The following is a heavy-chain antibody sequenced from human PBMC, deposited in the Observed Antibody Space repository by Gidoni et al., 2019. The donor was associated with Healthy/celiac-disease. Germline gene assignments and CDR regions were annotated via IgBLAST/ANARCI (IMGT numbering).Heavy chain of an antibody. D-gene: IGHD3-10*01. Sequence: QVQLQESGPGLVKPSETLSLTCTVSGGSISSYYWSWTRQPPGKGLEWSGYIHYSGSTNYNPSLKSRVTMSVDTSKNQFSLKLNSVTAADTAVYYCARVLDGSGRGYYYYYYMDVWGKGTTVTVSS. CDR2: IHYSGST. CDR1: GGSISSYY. V-gene: IGHV4-59*01. CDR3: ARVLDGSGRGYYYYYYMDV. J-gene: IGHJ6*03.